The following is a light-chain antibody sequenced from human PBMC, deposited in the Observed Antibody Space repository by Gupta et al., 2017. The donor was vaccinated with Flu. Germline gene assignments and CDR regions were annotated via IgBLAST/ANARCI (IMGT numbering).Light chain of an antibody. CDR1: QSPGFSDGNAN. Sequence: DGVMTQSPLSLSVTLGQPATISCKPSQSPGFSDGNANVCWFQQRPGQAPRRLIYKVSTRDSGVPDRFSGSGSGTDFTLKISKVEAEDVGVYYCTQAIYRPKTFGQGTKVEIK. J-gene: IGKJ1*01. CDR2: KVS. CDR3: TQAIYRPKT. V-gene: IGKV2-30*01.